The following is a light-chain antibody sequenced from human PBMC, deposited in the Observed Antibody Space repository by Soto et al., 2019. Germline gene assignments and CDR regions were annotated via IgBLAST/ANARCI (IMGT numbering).Light chain of an antibody. V-gene: IGKV1-33*01. CDR2: DAS. Sequence: IQMTQSPSSLSASVGDRVTLTCQASHDIRDHLNWYQQKPGKPPKLLIYDASNLQTGVPSRFSGSGSGTDFTFTISSLQPEDIATYFYHQYDNLSQTFGPGNKVDIK. J-gene: IGKJ3*01. CDR1: HDIRDH. CDR3: HQYDNLSQT.